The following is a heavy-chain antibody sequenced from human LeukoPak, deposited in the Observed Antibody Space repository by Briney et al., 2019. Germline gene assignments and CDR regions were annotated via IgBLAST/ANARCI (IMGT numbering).Heavy chain of an antibody. V-gene: IGHV4-34*01. Sequence: SETLSLTCAVYGGSFSGYYWSWIRQPPGKGLEWIGEINHSGSTSYNPSLKSRVTISVDTSKNQFSLKLSSVTAADTAVYYCARGRGYCSSTSCYYWFDPWGQGTLVTVSS. D-gene: IGHD2-2*01. J-gene: IGHJ5*02. CDR3: ARGRGYCSSTSCYYWFDP. CDR1: GGSFSGYY. CDR2: INHSGST.